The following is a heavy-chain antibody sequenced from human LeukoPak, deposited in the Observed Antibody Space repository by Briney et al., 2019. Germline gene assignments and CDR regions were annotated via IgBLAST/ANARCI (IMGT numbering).Heavy chain of an antibody. Sequence: GGSLRLSCAASGFTFSSYSMNWVRQAPGKGLEWVSSISSSSYIYYADSVKGRFTISRDNAKNSLYLQMNSLRAEDTAVYYCASGGRENYYYDSSGYYFAHEYWGQGTLVTVSS. CDR3: ASGGRENYYYDSSGYYFAHEY. CDR1: GFTFSSYS. V-gene: IGHV3-21*01. CDR2: ISSSSYI. D-gene: IGHD3-22*01. J-gene: IGHJ4*02.